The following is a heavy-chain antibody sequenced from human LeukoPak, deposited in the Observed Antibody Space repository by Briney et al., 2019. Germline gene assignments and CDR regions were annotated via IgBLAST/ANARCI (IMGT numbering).Heavy chain of an antibody. Sequence: GRSLRLSCAAAGFTFSSHAINCVSHAPGKWLGWLSAISGSGGNIYYADYLKGRFTISRDNSKNTAYLEMNSLRAEDTAVYHCAKIMDSSPSTAYVAYWGQGTLVTVSS. V-gene: IGHV3-23*01. CDR2: ISGSGGNI. CDR3: AKIMDSSPSTAYVAY. CDR1: GFTFSSHA. D-gene: IGHD6-6*01. J-gene: IGHJ4*02.